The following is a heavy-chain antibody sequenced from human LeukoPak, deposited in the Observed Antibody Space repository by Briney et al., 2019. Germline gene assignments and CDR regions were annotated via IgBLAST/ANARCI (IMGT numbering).Heavy chain of an antibody. D-gene: IGHD6-13*01. CDR2: TYYRPKWYN. CDR1: GDSVSSNIAA. V-gene: IGHV6-1*01. J-gene: IGHJ3*02. CDR3: AREIAGTCAFDI. Sequence: SQTLSLTCAISGDSVSSNIAAWNWIRQSPSRGLEWLGRTYYRPKWYNDYVVSVKSRIIISPDTSKNQFSLQLNSVAPEDTAVYYCAREIAGTCAFDIWGQGTVVTVSS.